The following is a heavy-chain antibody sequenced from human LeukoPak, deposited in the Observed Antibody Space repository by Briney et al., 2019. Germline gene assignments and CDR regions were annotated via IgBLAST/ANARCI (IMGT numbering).Heavy chain of an antibody. Sequence: GGSLRLSCAASGFTFSNYAMSWVRQAPGKGREWVSAISGSGGSTYYADSVKGRFTISRDNSKNTLYLQTNSLRADDTAVYYCATDLSTSWPPNWFDPWRQGTLVTVSS. CDR2: ISGSGGST. V-gene: IGHV3-23*01. J-gene: IGHJ5*02. CDR3: ATDLSTSWPPNWFDP. D-gene: IGHD6-13*01. CDR1: GFTFSNYA.